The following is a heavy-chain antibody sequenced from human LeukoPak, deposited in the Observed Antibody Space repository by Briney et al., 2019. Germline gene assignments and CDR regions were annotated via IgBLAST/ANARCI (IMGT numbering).Heavy chain of an antibody. CDR2: ISSSSSYI. V-gene: IGHV3-21*01. CDR1: GSRFHRFS. J-gene: IGHJ4*02. D-gene: IGHD3-9*01. CDR3: ARGPVFLTGSLDY. Sequence: PGGPLTLPCGPSGSRFHRFSMNWVPQAPGKGLEWVSFISSSSSYIYYADSVKGRFTISRDNSKNTLYLQMNSLRAEDTAVYYCARGPVFLTGSLDYWGQGTLVTVSS.